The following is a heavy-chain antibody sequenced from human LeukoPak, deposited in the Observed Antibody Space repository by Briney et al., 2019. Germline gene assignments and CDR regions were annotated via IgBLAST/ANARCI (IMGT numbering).Heavy chain of an antibody. CDR1: GYIFTGYY. J-gene: IGHJ4*02. Sequence: ASVKVSCKASGYIFTGYYMHWVRQAPGQELEWMGWINPNSGVTNYAQKFQGRVTMTRDTSISTAYMELSRLRSDDTAVYYCARDRDYGDPFDYWGQGTLVTVSS. V-gene: IGHV1-2*02. D-gene: IGHD4-17*01. CDR2: INPNSGVT. CDR3: ARDRDYGDPFDY.